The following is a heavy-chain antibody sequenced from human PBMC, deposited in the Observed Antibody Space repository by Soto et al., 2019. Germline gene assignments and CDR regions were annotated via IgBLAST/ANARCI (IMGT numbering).Heavy chain of an antibody. CDR3: ARAPATAYGGRDWYFAL. V-gene: IGHV1-69*12. D-gene: IGHD4-17*01. Sequence: QVQLVQSGAEVKKPGSSVKVSCKASGGTFSSYAISWVRQAPGQGLEWMGGIIPIFGTANYAQKFQGRVTITADEATSTADVELSSLRSEDTAVYYCARAPATAYGGRDWYFALWGRGTLVTVSS. CDR2: IIPIFGTA. CDR1: GGTFSSYA. J-gene: IGHJ2*01.